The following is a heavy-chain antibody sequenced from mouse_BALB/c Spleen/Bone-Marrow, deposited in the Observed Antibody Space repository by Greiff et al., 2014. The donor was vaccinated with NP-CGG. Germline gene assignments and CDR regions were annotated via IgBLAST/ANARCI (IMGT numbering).Heavy chain of an antibody. CDR2: IDPANGNT. CDR3: APYYYGSSQFAY. Sequence: EVQLQQSGAELVKPGASVKLSCTAPGFNIKDTYMHWVKQRPEQGLEWIGRIDPANGNTKYDPKFQGKATITEDTSSNTAYLQLSSLTSEDTAVYYCAPYYYGSSQFAYWGQGTLVTVSA. D-gene: IGHD1-1*01. CDR1: GFNIKDTY. J-gene: IGHJ3*01. V-gene: IGHV14-3*02.